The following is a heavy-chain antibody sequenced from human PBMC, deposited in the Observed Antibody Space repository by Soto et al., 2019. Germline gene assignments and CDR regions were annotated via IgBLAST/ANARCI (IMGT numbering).Heavy chain of an antibody. CDR3: AREGDCSGGSCYVGAFDI. D-gene: IGHD2-15*01. J-gene: IGHJ3*02. CDR2: IYSGGST. CDR1: GFTVSSNY. Sequence: EVQLVESGGGLVQPGGSLRLSCAASGFTVSSNYMSWVRQAPGKGLEWVSVIYSGGSTYYADSVKGRFTISRDNSKNTLYLEMNSLRAEDTAVYYWAREGDCSGGSCYVGAFDIWGQGTMVTVSS. V-gene: IGHV3-66*01.